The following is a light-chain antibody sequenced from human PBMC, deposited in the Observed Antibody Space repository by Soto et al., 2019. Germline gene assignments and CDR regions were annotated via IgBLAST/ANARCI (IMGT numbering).Light chain of an antibody. CDR1: QSFHTNY. V-gene: IGKV3-20*01. J-gene: IGKJ4*01. Sequence: EIVLTQSPGTLSLSPGERATLSCRANQSFHTNYLAWYQQRPGQAPRLLIYAASRRASGIPDRFSGSGSGTDFTLTISRLEPEDSAVYFCQKYDSTPGFTFGGGTKIEIK. CDR2: AAS. CDR3: QKYDSTPGFT.